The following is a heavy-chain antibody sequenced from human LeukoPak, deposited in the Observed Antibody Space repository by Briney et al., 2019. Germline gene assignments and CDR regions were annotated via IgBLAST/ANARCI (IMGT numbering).Heavy chain of an antibody. CDR1: GGSFSGYY. V-gene: IGHV4-34*01. Sequence: SETLSLTCAVYGGSFSGYYWSWIRQPPGKGLEWIGEINHSGSTNYNPSLKSRVSISVDTSKNQFDLKLSSVTAADTAVYYCARGLTMATFDYWGQGTLVTVS. CDR2: INHSGST. D-gene: IGHD5-24*01. CDR3: ARGLTMATFDY. J-gene: IGHJ4*02.